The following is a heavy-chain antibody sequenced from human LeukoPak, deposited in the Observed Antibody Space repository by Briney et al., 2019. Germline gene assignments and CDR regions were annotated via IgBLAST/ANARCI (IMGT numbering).Heavy chain of an antibody. J-gene: IGHJ5*02. V-gene: IGHV4-34*01. Sequence: PSETLSLTCAVYGGSFSGYYWSWIRRPPGKGLEWIGEINHSGSTNYNPSLKSRVTISVDTSKNQFSLKLSSVTAADTAVYYCASRREDYDFWSGYYTNWFDPWGQGTLVTVSS. CDR3: ASRREDYDFWSGYYTNWFDP. D-gene: IGHD3-3*01. CDR1: GGSFSGYY. CDR2: INHSGST.